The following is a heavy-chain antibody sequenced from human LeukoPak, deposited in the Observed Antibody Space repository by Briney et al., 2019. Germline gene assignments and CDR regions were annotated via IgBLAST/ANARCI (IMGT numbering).Heavy chain of an antibody. CDR1: GFTLSDFG. CDR3: ATKPPFAVAPRG. V-gene: IGHV3-30*03. J-gene: IGHJ4*02. Sequence: GRSLRLSCAASGFTLSDFGMHWVRQAPGRGLEWVAVISYDGKNKYYADSVKGRFTISRDNSRNTLYLQMNSLRAEDTAVYYCATKPPFAVAPRGWGQGTLVTVSS. D-gene: IGHD6-19*01. CDR2: ISYDGKNK.